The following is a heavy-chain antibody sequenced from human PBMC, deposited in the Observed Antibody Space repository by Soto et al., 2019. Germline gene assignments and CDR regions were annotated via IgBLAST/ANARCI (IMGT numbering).Heavy chain of an antibody. Sequence: SETLSLTCTVSGGSISSSSYYWGWIRQPPGKGLEWIGSIYYSGSTYYNPSLKSRVTISVDTSKNQFSLKLSSVTAADTAVYYCARATQVVTHFDYWGQGTLVTVS. V-gene: IGHV4-39*01. CDR3: ARATQVVTHFDY. CDR2: IYYSGST. CDR1: GGSISSSSYY. D-gene: IGHD3-22*01. J-gene: IGHJ4*02.